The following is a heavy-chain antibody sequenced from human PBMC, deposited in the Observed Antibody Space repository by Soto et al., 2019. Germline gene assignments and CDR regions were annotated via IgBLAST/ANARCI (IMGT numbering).Heavy chain of an antibody. CDR1: GFTFSSYS. CDR3: ARDWGGEFHNGAFDI. V-gene: IGHV3-21*01. Sequence: GGSLRLSCAASGFTFSSYSMNWVRQAPGKGLEWVSSISSSSSYIYYADSVKGRFTISRDNAKNSLYLQMNSLRAEDTAVYYCARDWGGEFHNGAFDIWGQGTMVTVSS. D-gene: IGHD3-16*01. CDR2: ISSSSSYI. J-gene: IGHJ3*02.